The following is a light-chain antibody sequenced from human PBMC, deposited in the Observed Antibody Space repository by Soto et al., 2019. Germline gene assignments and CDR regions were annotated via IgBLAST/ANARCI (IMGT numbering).Light chain of an antibody. CDR3: CSYAGSYTYV. V-gene: IGLV2-11*01. CDR2: DVN. Sequence: QSVLTQPRSVSGSPGQSLTISCTGTTSDVGGYDYVSWYQQHPGKAPKLMIYDVNKRPSGVPDRFSGSKSGGTASLTISVLQAEDEADYFCCSYAGSYTYVFGTGTKVTVL. CDR1: TSDVGGYDY. J-gene: IGLJ1*01.